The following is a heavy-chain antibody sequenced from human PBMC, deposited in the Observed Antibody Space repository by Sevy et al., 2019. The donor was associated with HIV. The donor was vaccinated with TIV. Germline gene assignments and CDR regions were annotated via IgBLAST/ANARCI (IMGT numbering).Heavy chain of an antibody. CDR1: GFTFSSYA. V-gene: IGHV3-23*01. Sequence: GGSLRLSCAASGFTFSSYAMSWVRQAPGKGLEWVSAISGSGGSTYYADSVKGRFTISRDNSKNTLYLQMNSLRAEDTAVYYCAKHQNKYSSSSGLGYYYGMDVWGQGTTVTVSS. CDR3: AKHQNKYSSSSGLGYYYGMDV. CDR2: ISGSGGST. J-gene: IGHJ6*02. D-gene: IGHD6-6*01.